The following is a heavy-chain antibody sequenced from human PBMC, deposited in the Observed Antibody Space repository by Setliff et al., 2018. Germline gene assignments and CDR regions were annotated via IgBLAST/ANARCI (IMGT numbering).Heavy chain of an antibody. CDR1: GYTFTNFG. V-gene: IGHV1-18*01. CDR3: VRDLGQWALDF. CDR2: NSA. J-gene: IGHJ4*02. Sequence: ASVKVSCKTSGYTFTNFGINWVRQAPGQGLEWMGWNSAYAQKFQGRVTMTTDTSTSTAYMELRSLRPDDTAVYYCVRDLGQWALDFWGQGTLVTVSS. D-gene: IGHD1-26*01.